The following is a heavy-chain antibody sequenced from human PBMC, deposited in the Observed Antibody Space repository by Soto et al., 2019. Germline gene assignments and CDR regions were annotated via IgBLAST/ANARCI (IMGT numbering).Heavy chain of an antibody. CDR3: ARDAVLLWFGENYYGMDV. D-gene: IGHD3-10*01. J-gene: IGHJ6*02. CDR2: ISSSSSTI. V-gene: IGHV3-48*01. Sequence: GGSLRLSCAASGFTFSSYSMNWVRQAPGKGLEWVSYISSSSSTIYYADSVKGRFTISRDNAKNSLYLQMNSLRAEDTAVYYCARDAVLLWFGENYYGMDVWGQGTTVTVSS. CDR1: GFTFSSYS.